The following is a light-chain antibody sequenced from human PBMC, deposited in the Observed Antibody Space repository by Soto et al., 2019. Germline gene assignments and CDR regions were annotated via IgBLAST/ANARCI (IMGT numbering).Light chain of an antibody. J-gene: IGKJ1*01. CDR2: DAA. V-gene: IGKV1-5*01. CDR1: QSIGSW. Sequence: DNERTFRRSPPSATVGERVTITFRARQSIGSWLAWYQQKPEKAPKLLIYDAATVESGVPARFGGSGSGTELALPISSLRPDDFATYYCQHYNSYSEAFGQGPKV. CDR3: QHYNSYSEA.